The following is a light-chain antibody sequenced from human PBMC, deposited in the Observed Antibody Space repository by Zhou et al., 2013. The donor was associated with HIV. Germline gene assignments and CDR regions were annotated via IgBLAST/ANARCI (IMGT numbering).Light chain of an antibody. V-gene: IGKV1-39*01. CDR2: GAS. J-gene: IGKJ3*01. Sequence: DIQMTQSPSTLSASVGDRVTITCRASQTISSYLNWYQHKVGKAPKLLIYGASSLQSGVPSRFSGSGSGTQFILTISSVQPDDIATYYCQQSYSLPRTFGPGTKVEIK. CDR3: QQSYSLPRT. CDR1: QTISSY.